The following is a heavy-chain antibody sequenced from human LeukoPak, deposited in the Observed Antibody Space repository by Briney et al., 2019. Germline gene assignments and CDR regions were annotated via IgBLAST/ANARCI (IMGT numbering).Heavy chain of an antibody. CDR2: IKQDGGEK. J-gene: IGHJ4*02. D-gene: IGHD4-17*01. CDR3: ARVGARQILEY. V-gene: IGHV3-7*01. Sequence: GGSLRLSCAASGFSFRNAWMHWVRQAPGKGLEWVANIKQDGGEKYYLDSVKGRFTVSRDNAKNSLYLQMNSLRAEDTAVYYCARVGARQILEYWGQGTLVTVSS. CDR1: GFSFRNAW.